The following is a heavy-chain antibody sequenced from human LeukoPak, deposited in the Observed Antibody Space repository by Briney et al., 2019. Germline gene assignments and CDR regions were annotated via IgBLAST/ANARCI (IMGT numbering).Heavy chain of an antibody. CDR3: ARGLLEYGDYVGWFDP. Sequence: TSETLSLTCAVYDGSFSAYYWSWIRQPPGKGLEWIGEINHSGSTNYNPSLKSRVTISVDTSKNQFSLKLTSVTAADTAVYYCARGLLEYGDYVGWFDPWGQGTLVTVSS. D-gene: IGHD4-17*01. CDR1: DGSFSAYY. J-gene: IGHJ5*02. CDR2: INHSGST. V-gene: IGHV4-34*01.